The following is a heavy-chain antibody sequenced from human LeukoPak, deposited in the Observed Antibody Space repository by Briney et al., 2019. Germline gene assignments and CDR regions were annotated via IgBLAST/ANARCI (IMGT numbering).Heavy chain of an antibody. D-gene: IGHD6-19*01. CDR3: ARGPQYSSGWLSFGY. CDR2: IIPIFGRA. V-gene: IGHV1-69*06. J-gene: IGHJ4*02. Sequence: SVKVSCMASGCTFSSYDISWVRQAPGQGLEWVGGIIPIFGRANYAQKFQGRVTITADKSTSTGYLELSSLRSEDTAVYYCARGPQYSSGWLSFGYWDQRTLVTVSS. CDR1: GCTFSSYD.